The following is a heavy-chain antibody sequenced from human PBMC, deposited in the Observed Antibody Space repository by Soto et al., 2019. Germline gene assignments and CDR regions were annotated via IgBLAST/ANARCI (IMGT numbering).Heavy chain of an antibody. CDR3: AHTITMMPHDAFDI. Sequence: QITLKESGPTLVKPTQPLTLTCTFSGFSLSTSGVGVGWIRQPPGKALEWLALIYWDDDKRYSPSLKSRLTITKDTSKNQVVLTMTNMDPVDTATYYCAHTITMMPHDAFDIWGQGTMVTVSS. V-gene: IGHV2-5*02. D-gene: IGHD3-22*01. CDR1: GFSLSTSGVG. J-gene: IGHJ3*02. CDR2: IYWDDDK.